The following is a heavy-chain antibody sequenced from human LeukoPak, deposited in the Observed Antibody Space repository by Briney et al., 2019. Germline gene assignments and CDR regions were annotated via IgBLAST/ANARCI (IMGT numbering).Heavy chain of an antibody. Sequence: PGRSLRLSCAASGFTFSSYAMHWVRQAPGKGLEWVAVISYDGSNKYYADSVKGRFTISRDNSKNTLYPQMNSLRAEDTAVYYCARGFWSGYSWFDPWGQGTLVTVSS. D-gene: IGHD3-3*01. CDR3: ARGFWSGYSWFDP. J-gene: IGHJ5*02. CDR2: ISYDGSNK. V-gene: IGHV3-30*04. CDR1: GFTFSSYA.